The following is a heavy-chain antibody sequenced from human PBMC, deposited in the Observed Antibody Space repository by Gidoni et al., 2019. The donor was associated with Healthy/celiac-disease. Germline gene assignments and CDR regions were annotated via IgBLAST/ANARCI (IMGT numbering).Heavy chain of an antibody. CDR1: GGSISSYY. CDR2: IYYSGST. Sequence: QVQLQESGPGLVKPSETLSLTCTVSGGSISSYYWSWIRQPPGKGLEWIGYIYYSGSTNYNPSLKSRVTISVDTSKNQFSLKLSSVTAADTAVYYCARLMVVPAALYYFDYWGQGTLVTVSS. CDR3: ARLMVVPAALYYFDY. D-gene: IGHD2-2*01. V-gene: IGHV4-59*08. J-gene: IGHJ4*02.